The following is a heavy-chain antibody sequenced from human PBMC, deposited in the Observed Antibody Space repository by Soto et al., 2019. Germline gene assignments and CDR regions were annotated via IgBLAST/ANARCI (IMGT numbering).Heavy chain of an antibody. Sequence: GGSLRLSCAASGFTFSSYAMSWVRQAPGKGLEWVSAISGSGGSTYYADSVKGRFTISRDNSKNTLYLQMNSLRAEDTAVYYCAKDGPYYYDSSGYSYGMDVWGQGTTVTVSS. CDR3: AKDGPYYYDSSGYSYGMDV. V-gene: IGHV3-23*01. J-gene: IGHJ6*02. CDR2: ISGSGGST. CDR1: GFTFSSYA. D-gene: IGHD3-22*01.